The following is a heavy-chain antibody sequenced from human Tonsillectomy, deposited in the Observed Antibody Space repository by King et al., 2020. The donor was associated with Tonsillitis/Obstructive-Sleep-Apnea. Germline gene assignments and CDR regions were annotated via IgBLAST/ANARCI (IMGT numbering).Heavy chain of an antibody. J-gene: IGHJ6*03. Sequence: VQLVESGGGLVKPGGSLRLSCSASGFTFSSDAMIWVRQAPGKGLEWVSVISGSGGSTYYADSVKGRFTISRDNSKSTLYLQMNSLRAEDTAIYYCAKDSSGSGTYLVAFLYMDVWGKGTTVTVSS. CDR1: GFTFSSDA. CDR2: ISGSGGST. V-gene: IGHV3-23*04. CDR3: AKDSSGSGTYLVAFLYMDV. D-gene: IGHD3-10*01.